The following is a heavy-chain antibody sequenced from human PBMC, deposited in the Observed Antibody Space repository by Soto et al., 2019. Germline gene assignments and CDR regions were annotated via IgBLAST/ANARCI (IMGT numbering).Heavy chain of an antibody. CDR1: GFTFSDHS. V-gene: IGHV3-72*01. CDR2: TRNRANSYTT. Sequence: EVHLVESGGGSVQPGGSLSLSCAASGFTFSDHSMDWVRQAPGKGLEWVGRTRNRANSYTTEYAASVKGRFTISRDDSKSSLCLQMNSLKTEDTAIYYCVRDLAATGTYYLDFWGQGTLVTVSS. J-gene: IGHJ4*02. D-gene: IGHD6-13*01. CDR3: VRDLAATGTYYLDF.